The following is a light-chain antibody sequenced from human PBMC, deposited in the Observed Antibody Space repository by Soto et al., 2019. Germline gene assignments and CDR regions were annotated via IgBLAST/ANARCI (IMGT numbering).Light chain of an antibody. Sequence: EIVLTQSPATLSLSPGERATLSCRASQSVRNYLAWYQQKPGQAPRLLIYDASNRATGIPARFSGSGSGTDFTLTISSLEPEDFAVYYCQQRSNWPRTFGPGTKLEIK. J-gene: IGKJ2*01. V-gene: IGKV3-11*01. CDR1: QSVRNY. CDR3: QQRSNWPRT. CDR2: DAS.